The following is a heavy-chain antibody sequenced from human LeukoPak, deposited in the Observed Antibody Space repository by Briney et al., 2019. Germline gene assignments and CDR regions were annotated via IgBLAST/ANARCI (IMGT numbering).Heavy chain of an antibody. CDR2: ISSSGSTI. CDR3: ARSYYDFWSGYLYYYGMDV. J-gene: IGHJ6*02. CDR1: GFTFSDYY. V-gene: IGHV3-11*01. Sequence: GGSLRLSCAASGFTFSDYYMSWIRQAPGKGPEWVSYISSSGSTIYYADSVKGRFTISRDNAKNSLYLQMNSLRAEDTAVYYCARSYYDFWSGYLYYYGMDVWGQGTTVTVSS. D-gene: IGHD3-3*01.